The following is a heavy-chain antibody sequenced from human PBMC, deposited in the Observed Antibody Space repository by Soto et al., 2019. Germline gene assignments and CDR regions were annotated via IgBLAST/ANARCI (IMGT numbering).Heavy chain of an antibody. CDR3: ARDRSMIVVVPGY. D-gene: IGHD3-22*01. CDR2: ISYDGSNK. J-gene: IGHJ4*02. Sequence: QVQLVESGGGVVQPGRSLRLSCAASGFTFSSYAMHWVRKAPGKGLEWVSFISYDGSNKYYADSVKGRFTISRDNSKNTLYHQMNSLRAEDTAVYYCARDRSMIVVVPGYWGQGTLVTVSS. CDR1: GFTFSSYA. V-gene: IGHV3-30-3*01.